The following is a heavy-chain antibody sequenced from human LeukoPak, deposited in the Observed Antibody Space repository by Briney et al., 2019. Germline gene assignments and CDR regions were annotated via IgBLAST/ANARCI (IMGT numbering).Heavy chain of an antibody. D-gene: IGHD2-15*01. V-gene: IGHV3-23*01. CDR1: EITFSSYG. CDR2: ISSTGGTT. Sequence: PGGSLRPSCAASEITFSSYGMSWVRQAPGKGLEWVSSISSTGGTTYYADSVKGRFTISRDNSKNTLYLQMNSLRAEDTAIYYCAKNGDRGAYCTGGTCYPYFYYYMDVWGKGTTVTI. CDR3: AKNGDRGAYCTGGTCYPYFYYYMDV. J-gene: IGHJ6*03.